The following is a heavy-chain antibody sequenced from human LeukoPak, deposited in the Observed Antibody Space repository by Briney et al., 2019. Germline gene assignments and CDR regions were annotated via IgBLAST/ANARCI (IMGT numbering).Heavy chain of an antibody. V-gene: IGHV1-69*04. CDR2: IIPILGKA. CDR1: RGTFSSYA. J-gene: IGHJ4*02. D-gene: IGHD3-22*01. CDR3: ARDYYDSRGYYPDY. Sequence: SVKVSCKASRGTFSSYAISWVRQAPGPGLEWMGRIIPILGKANYAQEFQGRVTITADKSTSTAHMELSGLRSEDTAVYYCARDYYDSRGYYPDYWGQGTLDTVSS.